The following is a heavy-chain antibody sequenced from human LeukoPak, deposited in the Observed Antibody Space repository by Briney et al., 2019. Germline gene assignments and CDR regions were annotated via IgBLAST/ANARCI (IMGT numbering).Heavy chain of an antibody. J-gene: IGHJ4*02. CDR3: ARAGYYDSSGYYYY. D-gene: IGHD3-22*01. V-gene: IGHV4-4*02. CDR1: GGSISSSNW. CDR2: IYHSGST. Sequence: SETLSLTCAVSGGSISSSNWWSWVRQPPGKGLEWIGEIYHSGSTNYNPSLKSRVTISVDKSKNQFSLKLSSVTAADTAVYYCARAGYYDSSGYYYYWGQGTLVTVSS.